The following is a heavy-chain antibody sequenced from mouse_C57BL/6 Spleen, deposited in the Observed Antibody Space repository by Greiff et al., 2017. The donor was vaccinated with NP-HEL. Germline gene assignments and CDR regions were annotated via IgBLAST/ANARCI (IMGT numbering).Heavy chain of an antibody. V-gene: IGHV1-4*01. CDR1: GYTFTSYT. D-gene: IGHD1-1*01. J-gene: IGHJ2*01. CDR2: INPSSGYT. CDR3: ARGGITTVALDY. Sequence: VQLQQSGAELARPGASVKMSCKASGYTFTSYTMHWVKQRPGQGLEWIGYINPSSGYTKYNQKFKDKATLTADKSSSTAYMQLSSLTSEDSAVYYCARGGITTVALDYWGQGTTLTVSS.